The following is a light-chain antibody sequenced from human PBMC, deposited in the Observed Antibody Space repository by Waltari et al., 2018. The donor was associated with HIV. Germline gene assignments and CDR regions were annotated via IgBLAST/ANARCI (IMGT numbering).Light chain of an antibody. CDR3: NSRDSSGNHLE. V-gene: IGLV3-19*01. CDR2: GKN. J-gene: IGLJ2*01. CDR1: SLRSYY. Sequence: SSELTQDPAVSVALGQTVRITCQGDSLRSYYASWYQQKPGQAPVLVIYGKNNRPSGIPDRFSGSSSGNTASWTITGAQAEDEADYYCNSRDSSGNHLEFGGGTKLTVL.